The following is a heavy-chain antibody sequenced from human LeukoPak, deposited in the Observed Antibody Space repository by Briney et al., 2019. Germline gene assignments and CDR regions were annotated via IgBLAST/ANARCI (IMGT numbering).Heavy chain of an antibody. J-gene: IGHJ4*02. V-gene: IGHV3-7*03. Sequence: GGSLRLSCAASGFTFSSYWMSWVRQAPGKGLEWVASIKQDGSEKYFVDSVKGRFTISRDNAKNSLYLQMNSLRAEDTAVYYCARRAGAYSHPYDYWGQGTLVTVSS. CDR2: IKQDGSEK. D-gene: IGHD4/OR15-4a*01. CDR1: GFTFSSYW. CDR3: ARRAGAYSHPYDY.